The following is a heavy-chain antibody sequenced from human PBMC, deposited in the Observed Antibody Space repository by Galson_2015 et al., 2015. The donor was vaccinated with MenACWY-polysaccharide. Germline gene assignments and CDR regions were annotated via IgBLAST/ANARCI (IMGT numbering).Heavy chain of an antibody. D-gene: IGHD5/OR15-5a*01. CDR3: ARTSFQSQVYYFDS. CDR2: TYYRSKWYD. CDR1: GDSVSSNSAA. J-gene: IGHJ4*02. Sequence: CAISGDSVSSNSAAWYWIRQSPSRGLEWLGRTYYRSKWYDDYAVSVKSRITINPDTSKNQFSLQLNSVTPEDTAVYYCARTSFQSQVYYFDSWGQGTLVTVSS. V-gene: IGHV6-1*01.